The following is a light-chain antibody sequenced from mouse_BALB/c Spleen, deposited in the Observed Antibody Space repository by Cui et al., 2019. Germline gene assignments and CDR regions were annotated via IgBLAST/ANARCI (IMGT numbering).Light chain of an antibody. CDR1: SSVSY. J-gene: IGKJ1*01. CDR2: LTS. CDR3: QQWSSNPWT. V-gene: IGKV4-68*01. Sequence: QIVLTQSPALMSASPGEKDTMTCSASSSVSYMYWYQQKPRSSPKPWIYLTSNLASGVPARFSGSGSGTSYSLTISSMEAEDAATYYCQQWSSNPWTFGGGTKLEIK.